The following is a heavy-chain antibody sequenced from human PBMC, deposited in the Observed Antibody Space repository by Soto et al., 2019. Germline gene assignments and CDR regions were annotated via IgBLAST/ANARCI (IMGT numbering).Heavy chain of an antibody. CDR2: ISASNGNT. Sequence: ASVKVSCKASGYTFTSYGFSWVRQAPGQGLEWMGWISASNGNTNYAQKLQGRVTMTTDTSTGTAYMELRSLRSDDTATYYCARGSYDSYAGFFGMDVWGQGTKVTVSS. D-gene: IGHD3-10*01. J-gene: IGHJ6*02. CDR1: GYTFTSYG. V-gene: IGHV1-18*01. CDR3: ARGSYDSYAGFFGMDV.